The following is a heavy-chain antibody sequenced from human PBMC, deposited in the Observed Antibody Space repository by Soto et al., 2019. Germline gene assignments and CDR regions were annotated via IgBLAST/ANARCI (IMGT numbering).Heavy chain of an antibody. D-gene: IGHD3-22*01. CDR3: ARVGYYDSSGYYGGTYFDY. CDR1: GYTFTSYD. J-gene: IGHJ4*02. V-gene: IGHV1-8*01. CDR2: MNPNSGNT. Sequence: QVQLVQSGAEVKKPGASVKVSCKASGYTFTSYDINWVLQATGQGLEWMGWMNPNSGNTGYAQKFQGRVTMTRNTSISTAYMELSSLRSEDTAVYYCARVGYYDSSGYYGGTYFDYWGQGTLVTVSS.